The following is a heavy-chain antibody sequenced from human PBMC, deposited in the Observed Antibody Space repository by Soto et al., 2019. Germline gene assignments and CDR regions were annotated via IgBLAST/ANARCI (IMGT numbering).Heavy chain of an antibody. J-gene: IGHJ4*02. CDR2: ISSSSSYI. CDR3: ARDRRDGYNFDY. Sequence: PGGSLRLSCSASGFTFSSYSMNWVRQAPGKGLEWVSSISSSSSYIYYADSVKGRFTISRDNAKNSLYLQMNSLRAEGTAVYYCARDRRDGYNFDYWGQGTLVTVSP. D-gene: IGHD5-12*01. CDR1: GFTFSSYS. V-gene: IGHV3-21*01.